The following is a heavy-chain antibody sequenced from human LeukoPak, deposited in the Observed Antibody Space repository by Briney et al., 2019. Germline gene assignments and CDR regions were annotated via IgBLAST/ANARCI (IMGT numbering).Heavy chain of an antibody. Sequence: PGGSLRLSCAASGFTFSSYAMSWVRQAPGKGLEWVSSISDSGAGTYYADSVKGRFTISRGNSKNTLYLQMNSLRAEDTAVYYCAIITYDYWGQGTLVTVSS. CDR1: GFTFSSYA. V-gene: IGHV3-23*01. D-gene: IGHD3-10*01. CDR3: AIITYDY. J-gene: IGHJ4*02. CDR2: ISDSGAGT.